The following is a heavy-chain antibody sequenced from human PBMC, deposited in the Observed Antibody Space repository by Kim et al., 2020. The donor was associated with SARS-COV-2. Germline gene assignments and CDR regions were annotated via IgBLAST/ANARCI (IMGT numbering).Heavy chain of an antibody. D-gene: IGHD2-2*01. CDR2: IWYDGSNQ. V-gene: IGHV3-33*01. Sequence: GRSLRLSCAASGFTFSSYGMHWVRQAPGKGLEWVAVIWYDGSNQYYADSVKGRFTISRDNSKKTLHLQMNSLRAEDTAVYYCARAGYCSSTSCSKFYYYG. CDR3: ARAGYCSSTSCSKFYYYG. CDR1: GFTFSSYG. J-gene: IGHJ6*01.